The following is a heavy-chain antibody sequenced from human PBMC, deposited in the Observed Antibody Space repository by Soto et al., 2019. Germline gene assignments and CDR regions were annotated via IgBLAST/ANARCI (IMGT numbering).Heavy chain of an antibody. Sequence: AGGSLRLSCAASGFTFSDYYMTWIRQAPGNGLEWVSHISGSGSTIYYADSVKGRFTISRDNAKNSLYLQRNSLRAEDTAVYYCARDQYQPLLWGTGGHYGMDVWGQGTTVTVSS. V-gene: IGHV3-11*04. CDR3: ARDQYQPLLWGTGGHYGMDV. CDR1: GFTFSDYY. CDR2: ISGSGSTI. J-gene: IGHJ6*02. D-gene: IGHD2-2*01.